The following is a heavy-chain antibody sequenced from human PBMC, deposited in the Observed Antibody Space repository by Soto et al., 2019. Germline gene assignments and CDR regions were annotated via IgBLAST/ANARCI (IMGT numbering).Heavy chain of an antibody. V-gene: IGHV3-21*06. J-gene: IGHJ4*02. CDR2: ISSTTNYI. CDR3: ARESEDLTSNFDY. CDR1: GFTFTSYS. Sequence: GGSLRLSCAASGFTFTSYSMNWVRQAPGKGLEWVSSISSTTNYIYYGDSMKGLFTISRDNAKNSLYLEMNSLRAEDTAVYYCARESEDLTSNFDYWGQGTLVTVSS.